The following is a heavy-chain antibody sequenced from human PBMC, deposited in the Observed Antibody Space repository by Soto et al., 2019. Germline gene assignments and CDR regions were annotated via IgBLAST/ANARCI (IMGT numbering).Heavy chain of an antibody. V-gene: IGHV4-31*03. D-gene: IGHD5-12*01. J-gene: IGHJ4*02. CDR1: GGSISSGGYY. CDR2: IYYSGST. Sequence: NPSETLSLTCTVSGGSISSGGYYWSWIRQHPGKGLEWIGYIYYSGSTYYNPSLKSRVTISVDTSKNQFSLKLSSVTAEDTAVYYCAKAQRKYSGYDYGGDYWGQGTLVTVSS. CDR3: AKAQRKYSGYDYGGDY.